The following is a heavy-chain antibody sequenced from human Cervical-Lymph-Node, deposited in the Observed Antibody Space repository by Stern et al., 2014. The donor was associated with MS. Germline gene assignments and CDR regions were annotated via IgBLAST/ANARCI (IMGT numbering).Heavy chain of an antibody. J-gene: IGHJ4*02. CDR1: GVTVDGSY. CDR3: ARDSTSPGRWGY. Sequence: EVHLVESGGGLVQPGGSLRLSCAASGVTVDGSYMSWVRQAPGKGLEWVSVMYSGGATLYADSVKGRFSISRDDSKNMLYLQMNSLRGDDTAVYYCARDSTSPGRWGYWGQGALVTVSS. D-gene: IGHD2-2*01. CDR2: MYSGGAT. V-gene: IGHV3-66*02.